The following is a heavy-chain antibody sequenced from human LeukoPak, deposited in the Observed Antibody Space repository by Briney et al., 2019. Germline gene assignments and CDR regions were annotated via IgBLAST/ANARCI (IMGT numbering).Heavy chain of an antibody. CDR1: GFTFDDYA. CDR2: INWNGRIT. V-gene: IGHV3-20*04. CDR3: ARGSVQLWLRDTYYYMDV. D-gene: IGHD5-18*01. Sequence: GESLRLSCAASGFTFDDYAMNWVRQVPGRGLEWVSGINWNGRITEYADSVKDRFTISRQNTKNSLYLYMNNLGGEDTALYFCARGSVQLWLRDTYYYMDVWGKGSTVTVSS. J-gene: IGHJ6*03.